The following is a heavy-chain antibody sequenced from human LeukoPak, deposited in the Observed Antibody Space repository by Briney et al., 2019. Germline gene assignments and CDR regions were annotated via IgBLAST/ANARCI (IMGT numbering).Heavy chain of an antibody. CDR3: ATHRGYTGYDYEGYFDY. J-gene: IGHJ4*02. CDR1: GYTFTSYY. CDR2: INPSGGST. V-gene: IGHV1-46*01. D-gene: IGHD5-12*01. Sequence: GASVKVSCKASGYTFTSYYMHWVRQAPGQGLEWMGIINPSGGSTSYAQKFQGRVTMTRDMSTSTVYMELSSLRSEDTAVYYCATHRGYTGYDYEGYFDYWGQGTLVTVSS.